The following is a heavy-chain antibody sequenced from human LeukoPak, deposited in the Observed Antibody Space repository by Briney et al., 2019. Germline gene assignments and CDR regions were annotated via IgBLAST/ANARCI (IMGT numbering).Heavy chain of an antibody. V-gene: IGHV3-23*01. CDR2: ISGSGGST. J-gene: IGHJ4*02. CDR1: GFIFSSYA. CDR3: AKDVSPTTYYYDSSGYYLSYFDY. Sequence: PGGSLRLSCAASGFIFSSYAMSWVRQAPGKGLEWVSAISGSGGSTYYADSVKGRFTISRDNSKNTLYLQMNSLRAEDTAVYYCAKDVSPTTYYYDSSGYYLSYFDYWGQGTLVTVSS. D-gene: IGHD3-22*01.